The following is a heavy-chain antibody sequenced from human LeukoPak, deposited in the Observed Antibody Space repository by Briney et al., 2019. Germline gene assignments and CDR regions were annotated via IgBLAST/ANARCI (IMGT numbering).Heavy chain of an antibody. CDR2: IKQDGSVK. J-gene: IGHJ4*02. D-gene: IGHD6-13*01. CDR1: GFTLTDNW. CDR3: AKVSIAAADTLRNYDY. V-gene: IGHV3-7*03. Sequence: GGSLRLSCEASGFTLTDNWMSWVRQAPGKGLEWLANIKQDGSVKYYVDSVKGRFTISRDNSKNTLYLQMNGLRADDTAIYYCAKVSIAAADTLRNYDYWGQGTLVTVSS.